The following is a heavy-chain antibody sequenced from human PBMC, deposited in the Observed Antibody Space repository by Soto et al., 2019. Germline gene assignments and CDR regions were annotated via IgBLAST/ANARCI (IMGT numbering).Heavy chain of an antibody. D-gene: IGHD1-7*01. Sequence: GGSLRLSCAASGFTFSSYSMNWVRQAPGKGLEWVSSISSSSSYIYYADSVKGRFTISRDNAKNSLYLQMNSLRAEDTAVYYCARDPDPPYNWNYFPDDYYYGMDVWGQGTTVTVSS. CDR1: GFTFSSYS. J-gene: IGHJ6*02. CDR2: ISSSSSYI. V-gene: IGHV3-21*01. CDR3: ARDPDPPYNWNYFPDDYYYGMDV.